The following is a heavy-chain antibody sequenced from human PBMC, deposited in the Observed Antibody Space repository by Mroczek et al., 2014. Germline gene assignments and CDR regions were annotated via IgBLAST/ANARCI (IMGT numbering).Heavy chain of an antibody. J-gene: IGHJ4*02. Sequence: QVQLQESGGGVVQPGRSLRLSCAASGFTFSSYGMHWVRQAPGKGLEWVAVISYDGSNKYYADSVKGRFTISRDNSKNTLYLQMNSLRAEDTAVYYCAKDSPSLGSYRFGGSRSPDYWGQGTLVHRLL. V-gene: IGHV3-30*18. D-gene: IGHD3-16*02. CDR3: AKDSPSLGSYRFGGSRSPDY. CDR1: GFTFSSYG. CDR2: ISYDGSNK.